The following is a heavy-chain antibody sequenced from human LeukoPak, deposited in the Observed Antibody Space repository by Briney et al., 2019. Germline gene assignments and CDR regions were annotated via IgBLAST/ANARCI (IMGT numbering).Heavy chain of an antibody. J-gene: IGHJ4*02. CDR3: ASVRLLAVAGIDY. CDR2: ISSSSSYI. D-gene: IGHD6-19*01. CDR1: GFTFSSYS. V-gene: IGHV3-21*01. Sequence: PGGSLRLSCAASGFTFSSYSMNWVRQAPGKGLEWDSSISSSSSYIYYADSVKGRFTISRDNAKNSLYLQMNSLRAEDTAVYYCASVRLLAVAGIDYWGQGTLVTVSS.